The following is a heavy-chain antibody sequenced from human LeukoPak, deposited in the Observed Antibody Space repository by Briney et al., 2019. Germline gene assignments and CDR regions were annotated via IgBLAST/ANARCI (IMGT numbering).Heavy chain of an antibody. CDR1: GGTFSSYA. CDR3: ARGLDDYEDAFDI. V-gene: IGHV1-69*06. D-gene: IGHD4-17*01. Sequence: ASVKVSCKASGGTFSSYAISWVRQAPGQGLEWMGGIIPIFGTANYAQKFQGRVTITADKSTSTAYMELSSLRSEDTALYYCARGLDDYEDAFDIWGQGTMVTVSS. CDR2: IIPIFGTA. J-gene: IGHJ3*02.